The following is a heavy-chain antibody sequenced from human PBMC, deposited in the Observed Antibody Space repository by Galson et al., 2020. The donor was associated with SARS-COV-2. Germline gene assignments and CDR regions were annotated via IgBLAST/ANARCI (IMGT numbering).Heavy chain of an antibody. J-gene: IGHJ5*02. CDR3: AVGNCFDGGCWFDI. CDR1: GFTFSTYN. D-gene: IGHD2-15*01. Sequence: RGSLRLSCAASGFTFSTYNMNWVRQAPGKGLEWIAFISVSSSTIYYADSVKGRVTISRDDARKSLFLQMNNPRAEDTAAYYCAVGNCFDGGCWFDIWCQGSLFTVSS. CDR2: ISVSSSTI. V-gene: IGHV3-48*04.